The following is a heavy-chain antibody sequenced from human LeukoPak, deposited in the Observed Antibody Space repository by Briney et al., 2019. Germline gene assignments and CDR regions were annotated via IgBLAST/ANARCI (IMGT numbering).Heavy chain of an antibody. V-gene: IGHV2-5*01. D-gene: IGHD5-24*01. CDR2: IYWNDDK. CDR3: ARRNYRDFFDP. J-gene: IGHJ5*02. CDR1: GFSLSTSGVG. Sequence: ESGPTLVKPTQTLTVTCTFSGFSLSTSGVGVGWIRQPPGKALEWLALIYWNDDKRYSPSLKSRLTITKDTSKNQVVLTMTNMDPVDTATYYCARRNYRDFFDPWGQGTLVTVSS.